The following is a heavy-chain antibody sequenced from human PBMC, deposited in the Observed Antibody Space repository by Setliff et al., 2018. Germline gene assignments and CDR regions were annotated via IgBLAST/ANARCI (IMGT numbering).Heavy chain of an antibody. CDR3: AKGNPLPLTGDYWYFDL. J-gene: IGHJ2*01. CDR1: GFIFDDYA. Sequence: PGGSLRLSCAASGFIFDDYAMHWVRQAPGKGLEWVSGISWNSGSIGYADSVQGRFTISRDNSKNTLYLQMNSLRAADTAVYYCAKGNPLPLTGDYWYFDLWGRGTLVTVSS. D-gene: IGHD7-27*01. V-gene: IGHV3-9*01. CDR2: ISWNSGSI.